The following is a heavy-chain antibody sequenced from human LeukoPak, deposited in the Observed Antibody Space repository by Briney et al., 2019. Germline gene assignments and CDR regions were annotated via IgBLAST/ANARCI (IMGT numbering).Heavy chain of an antibody. J-gene: IGHJ5*02. CDR3: ARYSSSWTGSWFDP. D-gene: IGHD6-13*01. V-gene: IGHV1-18*01. Sequence: GASVKVSCKASGGTFSSYAISWVRQAPGQGLEWMGWISAYNGNTNYAQKLQGRVTMTTDTSTSTAYMELRSLRSDDTAVYYCARYSSSWTGSWFDPWGQGTLVTVSS. CDR2: ISAYNGNT. CDR1: GGTFSSYA.